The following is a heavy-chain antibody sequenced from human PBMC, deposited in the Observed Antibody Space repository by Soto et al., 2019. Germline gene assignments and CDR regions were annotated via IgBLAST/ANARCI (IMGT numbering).Heavy chain of an antibody. D-gene: IGHD2-2*01. J-gene: IGHJ6*02. V-gene: IGHV4-39*02. Sequence: LSLTCNVSGGSISSSSYYLGWIRQPPGKGLEWIGSIYYSGSTLYNPSLKSRATISVDPSKNHFSLQLSSVTAADTAVYYCARIESDAPPDVWGQGTTVTVSS. CDR2: IYYSGST. CDR3: ARIESDAPPDV. CDR1: GGSISSSSYY.